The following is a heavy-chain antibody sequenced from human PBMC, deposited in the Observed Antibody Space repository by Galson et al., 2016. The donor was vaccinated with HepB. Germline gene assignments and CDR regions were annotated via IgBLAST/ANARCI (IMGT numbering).Heavy chain of an antibody. CDR3: TRDGALPGGWVWIDP. J-gene: IGHJ5*02. D-gene: IGHD6-19*01. V-gene: IGHV3-48*04. Sequence: SLRLSCADSGFTFNTYGMNWVRQAPGKGLEWVASISSSSATIYYVDSVKGRFAVSRDNAKNSVYLQMNSLRVEDTAVYYCTRDGALPGGWVWIDPWGQGTLVIVSS. CDR2: ISSSSATI. CDR1: GFTFNTYG.